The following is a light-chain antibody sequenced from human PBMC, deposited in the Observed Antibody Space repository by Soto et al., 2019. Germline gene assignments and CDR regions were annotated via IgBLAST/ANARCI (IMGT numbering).Light chain of an antibody. V-gene: IGLV2-14*01. Sequence: QSALTQPASVSGSDGQSITISCTGTSGDVGDYNFVSWYQQRPGKAPKLMIYEVSNRPSGVSHRFSGSKSGTTASLTISGLQGDDEADYYCSSYTSSGTQGVFGTGTKLTVL. J-gene: IGLJ1*01. CDR2: EVS. CDR1: SGDVGDYNF. CDR3: SSYTSSGTQGV.